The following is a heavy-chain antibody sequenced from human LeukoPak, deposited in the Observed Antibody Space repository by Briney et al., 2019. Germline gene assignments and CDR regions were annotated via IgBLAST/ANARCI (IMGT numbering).Heavy chain of an antibody. CDR3: AREVRVGATPYYFDY. CDR2: IYSGGST. CDR1: GFTVSSNY. J-gene: IGHJ4*02. D-gene: IGHD1-26*01. Sequence: NPGGSLRLSCAASGFTVSSNYMSWVRQAPGKGLEWVSVIYSGGSTYYADSVKGRFTISRDNSKNTLYLQMNSLRAEDTAVYYCAREVRVGATPYYFDYWGQGTLVTVSS. V-gene: IGHV3-66*02.